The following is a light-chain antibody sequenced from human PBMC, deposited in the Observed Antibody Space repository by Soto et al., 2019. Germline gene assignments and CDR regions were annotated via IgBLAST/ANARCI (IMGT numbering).Light chain of an antibody. CDR3: QQYNQWPLYT. V-gene: IGKV3-15*01. J-gene: IGKJ2*01. Sequence: EIVLTQSPATLSVSPGEGATLSCRASQSVSGNLAWYQQQPGQPHRLLIYGTSTRATGIPARFSGGGSGTDFTLTISSLQSEDFAIYYCQQYNQWPLYTFGQGTKLEI. CDR2: GTS. CDR1: QSVSGN.